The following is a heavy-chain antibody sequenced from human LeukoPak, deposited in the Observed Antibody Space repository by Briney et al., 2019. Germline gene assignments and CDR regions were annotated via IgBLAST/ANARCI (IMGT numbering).Heavy chain of an antibody. CDR3: ARSTGGWSYFGH. CDR2: IYDSGTT. CDR1: GGSISSNY. J-gene: IGHJ4*02. D-gene: IGHD6-19*01. V-gene: IGHV4-59*13. Sequence: TSETLSLTCTVSGGSISSNYWSWIRQPPGKGLEWIGYIYDSGTTDYNPSLKSRATISEDMSKNQFSLKVRSVTAADTAVYYCARSTGGWSYFGHWGQGILVTVSS.